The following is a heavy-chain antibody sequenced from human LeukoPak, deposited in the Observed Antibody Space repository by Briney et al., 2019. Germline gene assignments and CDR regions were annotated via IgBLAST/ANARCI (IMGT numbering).Heavy chain of an antibody. CDR1: GGSFSGYY. CDR3: ARGSNYFDY. V-gene: IGHV4-34*01. CDR2: INHGGST. J-gene: IGHJ4*02. Sequence: SETLSLTCAVYGGSFSGYYWSWIRQPPGKGLEWIGEINHGGSTNYNPSLKSRVTISVDTSKNQFSLKLTSVTAADTAIYYCARGSNYFDYWGQGILVTVSS.